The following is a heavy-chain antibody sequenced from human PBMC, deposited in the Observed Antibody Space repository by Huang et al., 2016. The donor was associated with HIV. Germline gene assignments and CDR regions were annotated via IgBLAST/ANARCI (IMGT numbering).Heavy chain of an antibody. D-gene: IGHD2-15*01. V-gene: IGHV4-39*01. J-gene: IGHJ4*02. CDR2: IYYSGST. Sequence: QLRLQESGPGLVKPSETLSLTCTVSGGSISSSSYYWGWIRQPPGKGLEWVGSIYYSGSTSYNPALKSRVTISVDTSKNQFSLKLSSVTAADTAVYYCRGDIVVVVAATRYYFDYWGQGTLVTVSS. CDR3: RGDIVVVVAATRYYFDY. CDR1: GGSISSSSYY.